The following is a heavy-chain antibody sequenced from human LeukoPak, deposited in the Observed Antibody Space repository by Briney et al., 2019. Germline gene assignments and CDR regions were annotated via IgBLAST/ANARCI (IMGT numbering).Heavy chain of an antibody. CDR3: AKDRLPGIAAAGKSDAFDI. Sequence: GGSLRLSCAASGFTFDDYAMHWVRQAPGKGLEGVSGISWNSGSIGYADSVKGRFTISRDNAKNSLYLQMNSLGAEDTALYYCAKDRLPGIAAAGKSDAFDIWGQGTMVTVSS. V-gene: IGHV3-9*01. D-gene: IGHD6-13*01. J-gene: IGHJ3*02. CDR1: GFTFDDYA. CDR2: ISWNSGSI.